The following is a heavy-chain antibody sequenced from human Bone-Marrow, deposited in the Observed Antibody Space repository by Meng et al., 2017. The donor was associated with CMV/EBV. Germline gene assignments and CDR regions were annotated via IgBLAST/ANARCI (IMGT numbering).Heavy chain of an antibody. Sequence: GGSLRLSCAASGFTFSSYSMNWVRQAPGKGLEWVSSISSSSSYIYYADSVKGRFTISRDNSKNTLYLQMNSLRAEDTAVYYCAKGVRGVIRGRYYYGMDVWSQGTTV. CDR1: GFTFSSYS. D-gene: IGHD3-10*01. CDR3: AKGVRGVIRGRYYYGMDV. CDR2: ISSSSSYI. V-gene: IGHV3-21*04. J-gene: IGHJ6*01.